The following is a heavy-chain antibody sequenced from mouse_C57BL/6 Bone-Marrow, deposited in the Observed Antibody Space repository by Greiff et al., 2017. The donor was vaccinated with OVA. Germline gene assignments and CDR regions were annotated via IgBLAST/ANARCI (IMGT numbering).Heavy chain of an antibody. CDR2: INPNNGGT. J-gene: IGHJ3*01. CDR3: ARGYYGSSYVWFAY. CDR1: GYTFTDYN. V-gene: IGHV1-18*01. D-gene: IGHD1-1*01. Sequence: EVQLQQSGPELVKPGASVKISCKASGYTFTDYNMDWVKQSHGKSLEWIGDINPNNGGTIYNQKFKGKATLTVDKSSSTAYMELRSLTSEDTAVYYCARGYYGSSYVWFAYWGQGTLVTVSA.